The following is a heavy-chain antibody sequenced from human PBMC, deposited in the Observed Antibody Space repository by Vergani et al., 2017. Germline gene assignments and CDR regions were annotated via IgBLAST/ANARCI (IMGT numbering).Heavy chain of an antibody. CDR1: GFTFSYFG. J-gene: IGHJ4*02. Sequence: QVHLVESGGGVVQSGGSLRLSCVASGFTFSYFGMHWVRQTPGEGLECGAFIRSDENYQYYGDSVKGRFTISRDNSKNTVYLQMSSLRIEDSAVYYCVKDDPSLDHWGQGTLVTVSS. V-gene: IGHV3-30*02. CDR3: VKDDPSLDH. CDR2: IRSDENYQ.